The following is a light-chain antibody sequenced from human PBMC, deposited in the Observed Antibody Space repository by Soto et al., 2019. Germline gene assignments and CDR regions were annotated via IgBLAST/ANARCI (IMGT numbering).Light chain of an antibody. V-gene: IGKV1-5*03. CDR1: QGLSSW. CDR3: QQYNTYPWT. CDR2: KTS. J-gene: IGKJ1*01. Sequence: DIQMTQSPSTLSASVGDRVTITCRASQGLSSWLAWYQQRLGKAPKLLIYKTSYLGSGVPSRFSGSGSGTEFTLTISSLQPDDFASYFCQQYNTYPWTFGQGTKVEIK.